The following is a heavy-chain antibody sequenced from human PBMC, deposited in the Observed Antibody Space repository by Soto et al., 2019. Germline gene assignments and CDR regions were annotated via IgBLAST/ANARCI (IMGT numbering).Heavy chain of an antibody. CDR1: GGSFSGFY. CDR3: TRGYALNWHTPHY. Sequence: QVQLQQWGAGLLKPSETLSLTCAISGGSFSGFYSTWIRQPPGKGLEWIGEINHIGITHYNPSLKSQGTISLDTSKCLFALNLSSVTAAETAVYYWTRGYALNWHTPHYCGQGALVTVSS. V-gene: IGHV4-34*01. CDR2: INHIGIT. J-gene: IGHJ4*02. D-gene: IGHD2-15*01.